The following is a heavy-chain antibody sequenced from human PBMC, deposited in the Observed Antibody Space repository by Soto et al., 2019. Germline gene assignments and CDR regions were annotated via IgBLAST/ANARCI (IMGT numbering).Heavy chain of an antibody. V-gene: IGHV3-11*01. J-gene: IGHJ4*02. CDR3: ARDDRINIVVVPAHFDY. CDR2: ISSSGSTI. CDR1: GFTFSDYY. D-gene: IGHD2-2*01. Sequence: GGSLRLSCAASGFTFSDYYMSWIRQAPGKGLEWVSYISSSGSTIYYADSVKGRFTISRDNAKNSLYLQMNSLRAEDTAVYYCARDDRINIVVVPAHFDYWGQGTLVTVSS.